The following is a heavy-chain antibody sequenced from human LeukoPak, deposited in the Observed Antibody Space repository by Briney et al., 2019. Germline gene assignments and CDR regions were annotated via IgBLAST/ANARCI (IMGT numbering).Heavy chain of an antibody. Sequence: GGSLRLSCAASGFTVSNNYMSWVRQAPGKGLEWVSIIYSGGSTYYADSVKGRFTISRDNAKNSLYLQMNSLRAEDTAVYHCARAKGSYSFDYWGQGTLVTVSS. CDR3: ARAKGSYSFDY. J-gene: IGHJ4*02. CDR2: IYSGGST. D-gene: IGHD3-10*01. CDR1: GFTVSNNY. V-gene: IGHV3-53*01.